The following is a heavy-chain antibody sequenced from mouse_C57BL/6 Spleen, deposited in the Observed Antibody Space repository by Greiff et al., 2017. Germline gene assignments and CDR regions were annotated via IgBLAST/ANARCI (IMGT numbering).Heavy chain of an antibody. V-gene: IGHV5-9-1*02. CDR2: ISSGGDYI. CDR3: TSERGSGYPFDY. CDR1: GFTFSSYA. Sequence: EVKLVESGEGLVKPGGSLKLSCAASGFTFSSYAMSWVRQTPEKRLEWVAYISSGGDYIYYADTVKGRFTISRDNARNTLYLQMSSLKSEDTAMYYCTSERGSGYPFDYWGQGTTLTVSS. D-gene: IGHD3-2*02. J-gene: IGHJ2*01.